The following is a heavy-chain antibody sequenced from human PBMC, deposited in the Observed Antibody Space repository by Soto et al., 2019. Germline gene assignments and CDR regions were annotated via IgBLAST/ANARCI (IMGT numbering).Heavy chain of an antibody. D-gene: IGHD2-8*02. CDR1: GFTFTTHA. J-gene: IGHJ4*02. V-gene: IGHV3-64D*06. CDR3: VTDTDHARSQYFDS. CDR2: IVSNGGST. Sequence: GGSLRLSCSASGFTFTTHAMHWVRQAPGKGLEYVSGIVSNGGSTYYADSVKGRFTISRDNSKDTLYLQMSSLRAGDTAVYYCVTDTDHARSQYFDSWGQGTLVTVSS.